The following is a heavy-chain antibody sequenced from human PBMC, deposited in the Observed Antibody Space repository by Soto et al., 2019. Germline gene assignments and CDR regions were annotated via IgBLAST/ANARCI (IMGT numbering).Heavy chain of an antibody. Sequence: GGSLRLSCAASGFSFNSYGMHWVRQAPGKGLEWVTVISYDGKHKHYADSVKGRFAISRDNSKNTLYLQMNSLGAEETAVYYCTKGHCGGDCFSDYYFDYWGQGALVTVSS. CDR2: ISYDGKHK. V-gene: IGHV3-30*18. CDR1: GFSFNSYG. D-gene: IGHD2-21*02. J-gene: IGHJ4*01. CDR3: TKGHCGGDCFSDYYFDY.